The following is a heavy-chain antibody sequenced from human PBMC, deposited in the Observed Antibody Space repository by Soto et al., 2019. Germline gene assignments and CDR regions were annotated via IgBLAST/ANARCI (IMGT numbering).Heavy chain of an antibody. D-gene: IGHD2-15*01. J-gene: IGHJ6*03. CDR2: INPNGGST. CDR3: ARVGGYCSGGSCYPYYYYYYMDV. CDR1: GYTFTNYY. V-gene: IGHV1-46*01. Sequence: ASVKVSCKASGYTFTNYYMHWVRQAPGQGLEWMGIINPNGGSTSYAQKFQGRVTMTRDTSTSTVYMELSSLRAEDTAVYYCARVGGYCSGGSCYPYYYYYYMDVWGKGTTVTVSS.